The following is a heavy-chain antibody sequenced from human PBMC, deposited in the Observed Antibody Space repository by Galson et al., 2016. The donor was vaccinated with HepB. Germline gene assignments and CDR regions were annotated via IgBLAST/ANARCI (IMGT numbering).Heavy chain of an antibody. V-gene: IGHV3-23*01. CDR1: GFAFSHYP. CDR2: ITDDGHHT. D-gene: IGHD3-10*01. J-gene: IGHJ4*02. Sequence: SLRLSCAASGFAFSHYPMTWVRQAPGKGLEWVSHITDDGHHTFYADSVKGRFNISRDNSASMLSLQMNSLTSEDTAVYYCAKDIKVHYNIGVYDSWGQGTLVTVSS. CDR3: AKDIKVHYNIGVYDS.